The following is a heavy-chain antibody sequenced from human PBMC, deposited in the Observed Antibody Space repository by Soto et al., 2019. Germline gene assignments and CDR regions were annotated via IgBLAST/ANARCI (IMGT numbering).Heavy chain of an antibody. CDR3: ARWGPDKVLDY. CDR2: IWYDGSNK. J-gene: IGHJ4*02. V-gene: IGHV3-33*01. Sequence: QVQLVESGGGVVQPGRSLRVSCAASGFTFSSHGMHWVRQAPGKGLEWVAVIWYDGSNKYYGESVKGRFIISIDNSKNTVDLQMNSLRAEDTAIYYCARWGPDKVLDYWGQGTLVTVSS. D-gene: IGHD3-16*01. CDR1: GFTFSSHG.